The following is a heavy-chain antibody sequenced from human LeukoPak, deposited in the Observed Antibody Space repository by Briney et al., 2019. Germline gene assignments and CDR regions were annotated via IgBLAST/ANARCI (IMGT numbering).Heavy chain of an antibody. CDR1: GFTFNSCA. V-gene: IGHV3-23*01. Sequence: GGSLRLSCGASGFTFNSCAMSWVRQASGKGLEWVSGISGGGDNTYYADSVKGRFTISRDTSKNMVYLEMNSLRAEDTAVNYSVKIGLGAARDYWGQGTLVTVSS. J-gene: IGHJ4*02. CDR2: ISGGGDNT. CDR3: VKIGLGAARDY. D-gene: IGHD2-15*01.